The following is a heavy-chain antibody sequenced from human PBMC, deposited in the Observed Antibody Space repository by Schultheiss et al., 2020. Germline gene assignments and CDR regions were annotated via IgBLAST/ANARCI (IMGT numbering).Heavy chain of an antibody. CDR1: GFTVSSNY. CDR3: ARGFSSGWYDY. Sequence: GSLRLSCAASGFTVSSNYMSWVRQAPGKGLEWIGYIYYSGSTYYNPSLKSRVTISVDTSKNQFSLKLSSVTAADTAVYYCARGFSSGWYDYWGQGTLVTVSS. J-gene: IGHJ4*02. V-gene: IGHV4-59*08. D-gene: IGHD6-19*01. CDR2: IYYSGST.